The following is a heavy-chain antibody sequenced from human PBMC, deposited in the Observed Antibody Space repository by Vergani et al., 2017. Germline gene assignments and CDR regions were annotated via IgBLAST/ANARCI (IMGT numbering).Heavy chain of an antibody. V-gene: IGHV5-51*01. Sequence: EVQLVQSGAEVKKPGESLKISCKGSGYSFTSYWIGWVRQMPGKGLEWMGIIYPGDSDTRYSPSFQGQVTISADKSISTAYLQWSSLKASDTAMDYCAGPDDYDSSGYYYSGGFAGFDYWGQGTLVTVSS. CDR1: GYSFTSYW. D-gene: IGHD3-22*01. J-gene: IGHJ4*02. CDR2: IYPGDSDT. CDR3: AGPDDYDSSGYYYSGGFAGFDY.